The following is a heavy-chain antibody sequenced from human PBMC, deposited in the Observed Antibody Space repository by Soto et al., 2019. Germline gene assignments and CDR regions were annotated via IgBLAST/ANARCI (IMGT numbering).Heavy chain of an antibody. CDR1: GGTFGSYA. J-gene: IGHJ4*02. Sequence: QVQLVQSGAEVKKPGSSVKVSCEASGGTFGSYAVSWVRQAPEQGLEWMGNIIPIFGTERYAQKFQDRVTITADESTNTAYMELRSLRYEDPAVYFCARDNGYVAFDLWGQGNQVTVSS. CDR3: ARDNGYVAFDL. CDR2: IIPIFGTE. V-gene: IGHV1-69*15. D-gene: IGHD3-10*02.